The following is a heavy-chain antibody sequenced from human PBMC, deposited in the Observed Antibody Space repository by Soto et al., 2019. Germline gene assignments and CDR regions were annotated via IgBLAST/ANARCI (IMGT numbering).Heavy chain of an antibody. CDR3: AKDYGPPIIGWLAP. V-gene: IGHV3-7*03. J-gene: IGHJ5*02. Sequence: PGGSLRLSCVASGFTFSKDWMTWVRQAPGKGLEWVANIKEDGSEKYYVDSVKGRFTISRDNAKNSLYLQMNSLRVEDTATYYCAKDYGPPIIGWLAPWGQGRLVTVSS. CDR1: GFTFSKDW. D-gene: IGHD3-10*01. CDR2: IKEDGSEK.